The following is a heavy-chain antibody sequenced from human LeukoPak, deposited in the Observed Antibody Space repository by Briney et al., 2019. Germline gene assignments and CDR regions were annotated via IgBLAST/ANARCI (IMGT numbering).Heavy chain of an antibody. D-gene: IGHD5-12*01. J-gene: IGHJ4*02. CDR2: ISSSGDYT. CDR3: ARGGGYGGYDYSYYFDY. CDR1: GFTFSDYY. V-gene: IGHV3-11*06. Sequence: GGSLRLSSAASGFTFSDYYMSWMRQAPGKGLEWVSYISSSGDYTNYADSVKGRFTISRDNAKNSLYLQMNSLRAEDTAVYYCARGGGYGGYDYSYYFDYWGQGTLVTVSS.